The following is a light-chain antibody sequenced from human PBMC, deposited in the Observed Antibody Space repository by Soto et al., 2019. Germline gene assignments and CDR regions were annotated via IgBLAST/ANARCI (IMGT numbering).Light chain of an antibody. CDR1: QTISSY. CDR3: QQRTNWPLT. Sequence: EIVLTQSPATLSLSPGERATLSCRASQTISSYLAWYQQKPGQAPRLLIYDASNRAAGFPARFSGFGSGTDFTLTISSLEPEDVAIYYCQQRTNWPLTFGGGTNVEIK. CDR2: DAS. J-gene: IGKJ4*01. V-gene: IGKV3-11*01.